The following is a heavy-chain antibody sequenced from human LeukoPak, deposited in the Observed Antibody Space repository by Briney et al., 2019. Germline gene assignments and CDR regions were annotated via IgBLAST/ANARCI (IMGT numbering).Heavy chain of an antibody. CDR2: IWYDGSNK. J-gene: IGHJ4*02. CDR1: GFTFSSYG. CDR3: AKSGRIAALSNHLFDY. V-gene: IGHV3-30*02. Sequence: GGSLRLSCAASGFTFSSYGMHWVRQAPGKGLEWVAVIWYDGSNKEYADSAKGRFTISRDNSKNTLYLQMNSLRAEDTAVYYCAKSGRIAALSNHLFDYWGQGTLVTVSS. D-gene: IGHD6-6*01.